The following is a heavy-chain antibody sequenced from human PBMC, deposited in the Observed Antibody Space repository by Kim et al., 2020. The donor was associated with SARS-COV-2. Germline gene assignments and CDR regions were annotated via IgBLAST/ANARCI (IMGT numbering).Heavy chain of an antibody. CDR2: ISGTGGST. V-gene: IGHV3-64D*06. D-gene: IGHD1-7*01. Sequence: GGSLRLSCSASGFTFYSSAMYWVRQAPGKGLECVSAISGTGGSTYSAYSLRGSFIISSYNSKNTLYLQISSLRAAVTAVYYCVKEVPSRTFYLSYFD. J-gene: IGHJ4*01. CDR1: GFTFYSSA. CDR3: VKEVPSRTFYLSYFD.